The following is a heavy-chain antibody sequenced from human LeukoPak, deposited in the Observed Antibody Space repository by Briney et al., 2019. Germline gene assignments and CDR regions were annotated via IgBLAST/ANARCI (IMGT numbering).Heavy chain of an antibody. D-gene: IGHD3-3*01. J-gene: IGHJ4*02. V-gene: IGHV3-7*01. CDR3: ARVVKVLRSLRPTTYYFDY. CDR2: IKQDGSEK. Sequence: GGSLRLSCAASGFTFSSYWMSWVRQGPGKGLEWLANIKQDGSEKYYVDSVKGRFTISRDNAKNSLYLQMNSLRAEDTAVYYCARVVKVLRSLRPTTYYFDYWGQGTLVTVSS. CDR1: GFTFSSYW.